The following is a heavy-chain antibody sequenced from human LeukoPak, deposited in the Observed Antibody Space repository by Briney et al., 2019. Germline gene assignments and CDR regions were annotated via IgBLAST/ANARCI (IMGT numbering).Heavy chain of an antibody. CDR3: ARAWGSSGYYLNYFDY. Sequence: ASVKVSFKASGYTFTRYYMHWVRQAPGQALEWMGWINPHSGGTNYAQKFQGRVTMTRDTSISTAYMELSTLRSDDTAVYYCARAWGSSGYYLNYFDYWGQGTLVTVSS. CDR1: GYTFTRYY. J-gene: IGHJ4*02. V-gene: IGHV1-2*02. CDR2: INPHSGGT. D-gene: IGHD3-22*01.